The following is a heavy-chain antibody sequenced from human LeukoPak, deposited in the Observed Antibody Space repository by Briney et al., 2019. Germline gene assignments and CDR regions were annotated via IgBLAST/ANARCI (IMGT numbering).Heavy chain of an antibody. J-gene: IGHJ6*02. D-gene: IGHD5-18*01. CDR3: ARDPALVDTAMVPNYGMDV. V-gene: IGHV3-33*01. CDR2: IWYDGSNK. CDR1: GFTFSSYG. Sequence: PGGSLRLSCAASGFTFSSYGMHWVRQAPGKGLEWVAVIWYDGSNKYYADSVKGRFTISRDNSKNTLYLQMNSLRAEDTAVYYCARDPALVDTAMVPNYGMDVWGQGTTVTVSS.